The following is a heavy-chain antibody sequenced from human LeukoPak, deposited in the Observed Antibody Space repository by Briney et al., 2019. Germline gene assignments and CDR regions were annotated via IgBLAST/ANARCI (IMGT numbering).Heavy chain of an antibody. CDR1: GYSFTSYW. CDR2: IYPGDSDT. V-gene: IGHV5-51*01. D-gene: IGHD6-19*01. J-gene: IGHJ4*02. Sequence: GESLKISCKGSGYSFTSYWIGWVRQMPGKGLEWMGIIYPGDSDTRYSPSFQGQVTISADKSISTAYLQWSSLKASDTAMYHCARPSGYSSGWYSTDYWGQGTLVTVSS. CDR3: ARPSGYSSGWYSTDY.